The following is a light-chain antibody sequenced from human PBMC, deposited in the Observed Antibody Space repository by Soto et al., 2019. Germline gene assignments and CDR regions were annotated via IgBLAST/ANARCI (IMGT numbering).Light chain of an antibody. Sequence: EIVLTQSPGTLSLSPGERVTLSCRASQSVSSTYLAWYQQKPGQAPRLLIYGASSRATGIPDRFSGSGSGTEFTLTINRLEPEDFAVYYCQQYGSSPWTFGQGTKVEIK. CDR1: QSVSSTY. V-gene: IGKV3-20*01. CDR2: GAS. J-gene: IGKJ1*01. CDR3: QQYGSSPWT.